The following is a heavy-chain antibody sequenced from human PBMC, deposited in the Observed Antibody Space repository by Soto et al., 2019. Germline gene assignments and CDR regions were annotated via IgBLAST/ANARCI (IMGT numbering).Heavy chain of an antibody. CDR1: GGSISSSSYY. V-gene: IGHV4-39*01. J-gene: IGHJ6*02. Sequence: PSETLSLTCTFSGGSISSSSYYWGWIRQPPGKGLEWIGSIYYSGSTYYNPSLKSRVTISVDTSKNQFSLKLSSVTAADTAVYYCAGNYYDSSGYGSPKPYYYYGMDVWGQGTTVTVSS. CDR3: AGNYYDSSGYGSPKPYYYYGMDV. CDR2: IYYSGST. D-gene: IGHD3-22*01.